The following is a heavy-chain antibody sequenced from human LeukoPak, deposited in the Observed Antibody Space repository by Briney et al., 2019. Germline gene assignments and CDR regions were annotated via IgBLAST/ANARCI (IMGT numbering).Heavy chain of an antibody. CDR3: ARATPYYYDSSGYPYDY. J-gene: IGHJ4*02. D-gene: IGHD3-22*01. V-gene: IGHV1-2*04. Sequence: GASVKVSCKASGGTFSSYAISWVRQAPGQGLEWMGWINPNSGGTNYAQKFQGWVTMTRDTSISTAYMELSRLRSDDTAVYYCARATPYYYDSSGYPYDYWGQGTLVTVSS. CDR1: GGTFSSYA. CDR2: INPNSGGT.